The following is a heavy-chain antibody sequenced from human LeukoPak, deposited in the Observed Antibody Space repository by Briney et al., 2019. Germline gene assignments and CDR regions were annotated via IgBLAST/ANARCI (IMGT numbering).Heavy chain of an antibody. CDR2: ISAYNGNT. CDR1: GYTFTSYG. CDR3: ARVSSSGWYARGWFDP. Sequence: ASVKVSCKASGYTFTSYGISWVRQAPGQGLEWMGWISAYNGNTNYAQKLQGRVTMTTDTSTSTAYMELRSLRSDDTAVYYCARVSSSGWYARGWFDPWGQGTLVTVSS. J-gene: IGHJ5*02. D-gene: IGHD6-19*01. V-gene: IGHV1-18*01.